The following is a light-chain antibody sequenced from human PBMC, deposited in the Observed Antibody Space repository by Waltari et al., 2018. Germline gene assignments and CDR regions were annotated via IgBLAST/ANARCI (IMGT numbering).Light chain of an antibody. J-gene: IGKJ1*01. V-gene: IGKV1-39*01. CDR1: QSITSR. CDR2: AAS. CDR3: HQSSSLPQT. Sequence: DIKMTQSPSSLPASVGDRVTITCRASQSITSRLNWYQQKPGKAPKVLIYAASSLQSGVPSRFSGSGSGTDFTLTINSLEAEDAAAYYCHQSSSLPQTFGQGTKVEIK.